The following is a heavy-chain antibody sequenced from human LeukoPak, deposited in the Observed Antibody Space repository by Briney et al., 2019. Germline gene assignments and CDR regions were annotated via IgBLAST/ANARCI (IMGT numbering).Heavy chain of an antibody. V-gene: IGHV3-7*03. CDR3: ARLVVPPGNRGWYYEH. D-gene: IGHD2-2*01. CDR1: GFIFSNYW. J-gene: IGHJ4*01. CDR2: INQGGSEK. Sequence: GGSLRPSCAASGFIFSNYWMSWVRQGPGEGLEWVANINQGGSEKYYADSVKGRFTISRDNAKNSLDLQMNSLRVEDTAIYYCARLVVPPGNRGWYYEHWGQGTLVTVSS.